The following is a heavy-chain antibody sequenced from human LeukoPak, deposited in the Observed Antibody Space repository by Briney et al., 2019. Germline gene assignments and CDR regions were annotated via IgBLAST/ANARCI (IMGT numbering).Heavy chain of an antibody. CDR2: TYYRSKWYN. CDR1: GDSVSSNSAA. CDR3: ARDLVGAPLSSSSSWYFSGFDP. V-gene: IGHV6-1*01. Sequence: SQTLSLTCAISGDSVSSNSAAWNWIRQSPSRGLEWLGRTYYRSKWYNDYAVSVKSRITINPDTSKNQFSLQLNSVTPEDTAVYYCARDLVGAPLSSSSSWYFSGFDPWGQGTLVTVSS. D-gene: IGHD6-13*01. J-gene: IGHJ5*02.